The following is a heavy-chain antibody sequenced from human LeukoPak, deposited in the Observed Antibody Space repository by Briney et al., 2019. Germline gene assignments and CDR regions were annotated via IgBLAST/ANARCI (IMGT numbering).Heavy chain of an antibody. Sequence: GGSLRLSCVASGFTFSMYGMHWMRQAPGKGLEWVAFIRYDGSITYYTDSTKGRFTISRDNSKNTLDMQMNSLRPEDTAVYYCAKDGATGFVNNLFDPWGQGILVTVSS. CDR3: AKDGATGFVNNLFDP. CDR2: IRYDGSIT. J-gene: IGHJ5*02. D-gene: IGHD4-17*01. V-gene: IGHV3-30*02. CDR1: GFTFSMYG.